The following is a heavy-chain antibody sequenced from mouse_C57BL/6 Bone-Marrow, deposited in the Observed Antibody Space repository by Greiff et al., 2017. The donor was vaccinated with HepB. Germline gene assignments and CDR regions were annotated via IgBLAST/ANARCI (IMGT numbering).Heavy chain of an antibody. CDR3: ARRKYYGSSLYWYFDV. Sequence: EVKVVESGGGLVQPGGSLKLSCAASGFTFSDYGMAWVRQAPRKGPEWVAFISNLAYSIYYADTVTGRFTISRENAKNTLYLEMSSLRSENTAMYYCARRKYYGSSLYWYFDVWGTGTTVTVSS. CDR1: GFTFSDYG. J-gene: IGHJ1*03. D-gene: IGHD1-1*01. V-gene: IGHV5-15*01. CDR2: ISNLAYSI.